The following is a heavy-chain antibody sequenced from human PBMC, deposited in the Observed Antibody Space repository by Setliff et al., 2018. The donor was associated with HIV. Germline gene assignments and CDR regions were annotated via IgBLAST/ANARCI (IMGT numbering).Heavy chain of an antibody. CDR2: INHSGST. D-gene: IGHD5-12*01. Sequence: SETLSLTCAVYGGSFSGYYWSWIRQAPGKGLEWIGEINHSGSTNYNPSLKSRVTISVETSKNQFSLKLSSVTAAETAVYYCARRRDGYNSAPWRNDYWGQGTLVTVSS. V-gene: IGHV4-34*01. CDR3: ARRRDGYNSAPWRNDY. J-gene: IGHJ4*02. CDR1: GGSFSGYY.